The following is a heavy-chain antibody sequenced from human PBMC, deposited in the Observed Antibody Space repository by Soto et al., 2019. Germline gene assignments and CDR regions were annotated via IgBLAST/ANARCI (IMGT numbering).Heavy chain of an antibody. CDR1: GFTFSSYA. CDR3: AKEGPHYYGSGTQSDY. V-gene: IGHV3-23*01. D-gene: IGHD3-10*01. J-gene: IGHJ4*02. Sequence: EVQLLESGGGLVQPGGSLRLSCAASGFTFSSYAMSWVRQAPGKGLEWVSAISGSGGSTDYADSVKGRFTISRDNSKNTLYLQMNSLRAEDTAVYYCAKEGPHYYGSGTQSDYWGQGTLVTVSS. CDR2: ISGSGGST.